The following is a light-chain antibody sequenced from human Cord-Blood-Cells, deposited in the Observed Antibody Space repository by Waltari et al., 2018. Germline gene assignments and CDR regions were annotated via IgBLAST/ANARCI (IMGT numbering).Light chain of an antibody. CDR1: SSDVGSYNL. Sequence: QSALTQPASVYGSPGQSITISCTGTSSDVGSYNLVSWYQQHPGKAPKLMINEGSKRPSGVSNRFSGSKSGNTASLTISGLQAEDEADYYGCSYAGSSTWVFGGGTKLTVL. CDR3: CSYAGSSTWV. V-gene: IGLV2-23*01. CDR2: EGS. J-gene: IGLJ3*02.